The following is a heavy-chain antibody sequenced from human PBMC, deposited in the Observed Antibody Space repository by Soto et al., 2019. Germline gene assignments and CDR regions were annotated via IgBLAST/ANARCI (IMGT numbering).Heavy chain of an antibody. D-gene: IGHD2-21*01. CDR3: TREGGDNTGYYFAY. V-gene: IGHV1-18*01. Sequence: QVQLVQSGVEVEKPGASVKVSCKTSGYTFTNYGISWVRQAPGQGLEWVGWISIYNGNTKYAQKVQGRVTMTTDTYTSTAYMELRSLRSDDTAIYYCTREGGDNTGYYFAYWGQGTLVTVSS. CDR2: ISIYNGNT. J-gene: IGHJ4*02. CDR1: GYTFTNYG.